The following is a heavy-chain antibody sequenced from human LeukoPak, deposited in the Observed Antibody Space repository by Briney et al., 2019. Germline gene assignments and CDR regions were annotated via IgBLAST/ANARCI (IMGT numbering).Heavy chain of an antibody. J-gene: IGHJ6*03. CDR2: INHSERT. CDR3: GRLGGACFYYYYRHV. CDR1: GGSFCGYY. D-gene: IGHD2-15*01. Sequence: SETLSLNCAVYGGSFCGYYWSWLPQPPGKGLEWIREINHSERTNYHTSLKSRITISVDPSKNQFSLKLSPVTAADPVFYLGGRLGGACFYYYYRHVGQKGTSVTISS. V-gene: IGHV4-34*01.